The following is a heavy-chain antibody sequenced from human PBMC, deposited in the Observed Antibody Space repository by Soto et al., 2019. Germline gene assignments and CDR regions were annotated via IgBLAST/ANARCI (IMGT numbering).Heavy chain of an antibody. J-gene: IGHJ3*02. CDR1: AYTFTSYH. Sequence: QAQLAQSGPEVKRPGASLKVSCKASAYTFTSYHISWVRQAPGQGLEWIGWINAFDDDTNYSQKFQDRVTMTAHRSTDTAYLDLRSLGSDDTAIYYCARNLYGRAFDIWGQGTMVTVSS. D-gene: IGHD2-8*01. V-gene: IGHV1-18*04. CDR2: INAFDDDT. CDR3: ARNLYGRAFDI.